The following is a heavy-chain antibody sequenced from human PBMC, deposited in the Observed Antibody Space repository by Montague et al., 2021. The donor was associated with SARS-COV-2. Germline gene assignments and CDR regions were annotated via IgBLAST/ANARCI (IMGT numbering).Heavy chain of an antibody. D-gene: IGHD3-9*01. Sequence: SLRLSCAASGFTFSSYWMHWVRQAPGKGLVWVSRINSDGSSTSYADSVKGRFTISRDNAKNTLYLQMNSLRAEDTAVYYCAVDDILTGYYNEYGMDVWGQGTTVTVPS. CDR3: AVDDILTGYYNEYGMDV. V-gene: IGHV3-74*01. J-gene: IGHJ6*02. CDR1: GFTFSSYW. CDR2: INSDGSST.